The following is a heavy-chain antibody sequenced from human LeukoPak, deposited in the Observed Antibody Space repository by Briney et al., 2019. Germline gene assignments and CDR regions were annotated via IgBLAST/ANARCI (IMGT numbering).Heavy chain of an antibody. CDR1: GYTLTELS. D-gene: IGHD2-21*01. J-gene: IGHJ4*02. Sequence: ASVKVSCKVSGYTLTELSMHWVRQAPGKGLEWMGGFDPEDGETIYAQKFQGRVTMTEDTSTDTAYMELSSLRSEDTAVYYCATVRRYCGGDCYPSFLFDYWGQGTLVTVSS. V-gene: IGHV1-24*01. CDR2: FDPEDGET. CDR3: ATVRRYCGGDCYPSFLFDY.